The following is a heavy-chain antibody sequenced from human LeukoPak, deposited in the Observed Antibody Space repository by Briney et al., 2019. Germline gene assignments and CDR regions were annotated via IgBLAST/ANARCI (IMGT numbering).Heavy chain of an antibody. J-gene: IGHJ4*02. D-gene: IGHD2-2*01. Sequence: ASVKVSCKASGYTFTSYAMNWVRQVPGQGLEWMGWINTNTGSPTYAQAFTGRFVFSLDTSVSTAYLQISSLKTEDTAVYYCARAAVAIVVVPAAIEFDYWGQGTLVTVSS. CDR3: ARAAVAIVVVPAAIEFDY. V-gene: IGHV7-4-1*02. CDR2: INTNTGSP. CDR1: GYTFTSYA.